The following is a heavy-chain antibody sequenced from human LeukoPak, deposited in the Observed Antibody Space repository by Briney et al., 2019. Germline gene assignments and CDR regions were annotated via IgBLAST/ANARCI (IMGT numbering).Heavy chain of an antibody. CDR1: GGSISSGDHY. CDR3: SSNYYGSGSYRSWDY. Sequence: SQTLSLTCTVSGGSISSGDHYWNWIRQHPGKGLEWIGYIYYSGSAYYNPSLKSRVTISIDTSKNQFSLKLSSVTAADTAVYYCSSNYYGSGSYRSWDYWGQGTLVTVSS. D-gene: IGHD3-10*01. V-gene: IGHV4-31*03. J-gene: IGHJ4*02. CDR2: IYYSGSA.